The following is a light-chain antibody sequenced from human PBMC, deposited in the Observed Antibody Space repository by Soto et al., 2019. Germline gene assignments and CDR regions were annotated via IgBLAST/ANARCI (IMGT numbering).Light chain of an antibody. CDR1: QSVSSN. V-gene: IGKV3-15*01. J-gene: IGKJ2*01. CDR3: QQYNNWLMYT. Sequence: EIVMTQSPATLSVFPGERATLSCRASQSVSSNLAWYQQKPGQAPRLLIYGASTRATGIPARFSGSGSGTEFTLTISSLQSEDFAVYYCQQYNNWLMYTFGQGTKLEIK. CDR2: GAS.